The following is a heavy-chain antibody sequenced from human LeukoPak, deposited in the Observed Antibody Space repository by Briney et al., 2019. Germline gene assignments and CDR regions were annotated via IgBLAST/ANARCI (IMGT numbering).Heavy chain of an antibody. CDR2: ISSSSNYI. CDR1: GFTFSSYS. J-gene: IGHJ4*02. Sequence: GGPLRLSCAASGFTFSSYSMNWVRQAPGKGLQWVSSISSSSNYISYAGSLKGRFTISRDNAKNSLYLQMNSLRAEDTALYYCASQGDGYNSHFHYWGQGTLVTVSS. D-gene: IGHD5-24*01. CDR3: ASQGDGYNSHFHY. V-gene: IGHV3-21*01.